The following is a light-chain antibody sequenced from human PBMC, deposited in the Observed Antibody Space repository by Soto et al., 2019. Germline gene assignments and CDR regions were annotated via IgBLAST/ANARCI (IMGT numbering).Light chain of an antibody. Sequence: EIVLTQSPGTLSLSPGERSTLSCMASQSVSNNYLAWYQQKPGQAPRLLIYGASTRATGIPARFSGSGSGTEFTLTINRLEPEDFALYYCQHYHSGHRIAFGQGTRLEIK. V-gene: IGKV3-20*01. CDR3: QHYHSGHRIA. CDR1: QSVSNNY. J-gene: IGKJ5*01. CDR2: GAS.